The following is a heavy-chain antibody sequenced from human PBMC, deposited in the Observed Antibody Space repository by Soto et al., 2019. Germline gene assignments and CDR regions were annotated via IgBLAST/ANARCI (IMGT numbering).Heavy chain of an antibody. J-gene: IGHJ6*03. D-gene: IGHD2-15*01. V-gene: IGHV4-59*12. CDR1: GGSISSYY. Sequence: SETLSLTCTVSGGSISSYYWSWIRQPPGKGLEWIGYMYYSGSTNYNPSLKSRVTISVDTSKNQFSLKLSSVTAADTAVYYCAREPVAYYMDVWGKGTTVTVSS. CDR2: MYYSGST. CDR3: AREPVAYYMDV.